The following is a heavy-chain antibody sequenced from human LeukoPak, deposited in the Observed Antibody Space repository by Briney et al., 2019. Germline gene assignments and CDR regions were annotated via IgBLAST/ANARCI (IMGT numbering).Heavy chain of an antibody. J-gene: IGHJ4*02. V-gene: IGHV3-11*01. CDR2: ISRSGSTK. CDR3: ARSIAVAGAVDY. D-gene: IGHD6-19*01. Sequence: GGSLRLSCAASGLIFSKYWMTWIRQAPGKGLEWVSSISRSGSTKYYADSVKGRFTISRDNAKNSLFLQMNSLRADDTAVYYCARSIAVAGAVDYWGQGTLVTVSS. CDR1: GLIFSKYW.